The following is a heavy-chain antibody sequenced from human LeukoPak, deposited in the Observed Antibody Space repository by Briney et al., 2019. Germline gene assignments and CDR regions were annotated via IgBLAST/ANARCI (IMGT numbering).Heavy chain of an antibody. V-gene: IGHV5-51*01. CDR1: GYSFTSYW. J-gene: IGHJ4*02. CDR2: IYPGDSDT. Sequence: GESLKISCKGSGYSFTSYWIGWVRQMPGKGLEWMGIIYPGDSDTRYSPSFQGQVTISADKSISTAYLQWSSLKASDTAMYYCARLSKQVGATLGFDYWGQGTLVTVSS. D-gene: IGHD1-26*01. CDR3: ARLSKQVGATLGFDY.